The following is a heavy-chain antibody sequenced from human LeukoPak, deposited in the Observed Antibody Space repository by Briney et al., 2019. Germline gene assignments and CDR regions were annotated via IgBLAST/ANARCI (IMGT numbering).Heavy chain of an antibody. V-gene: IGHV4-59*01. CDR3: ASHGVPAVGGDWFDP. CDR2: ICYSGGT. CDR1: GGSISSYY. D-gene: IGHD2-2*01. J-gene: IGHJ5*02. Sequence: SETLSLTCTVSGGSISSYYWSWIRQPPGKGLEWIGYICYSGGTNYNPSLKSRVTISVDTSKNQFSLKLSSVTAADTAVYYCASHGVPAVGGDWFDPWGQGTLVTVSS.